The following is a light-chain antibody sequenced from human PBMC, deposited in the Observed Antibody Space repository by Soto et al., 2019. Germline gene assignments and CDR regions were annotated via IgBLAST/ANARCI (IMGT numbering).Light chain of an antibody. J-gene: IGKJ2*01. CDR3: QQFGSSPLYA. CDR1: QSVSRNY. CDR2: GTS. V-gene: IGKV3-20*01. Sequence: EIVLTHSPGTLSLSPGERATLSCRASQSVSRNYLAWYQQKPGQAPRLLIYGTSSRATRIPDRFSGSGSGTDFTLTISRLEPEDFAVYYCQQFGSSPLYAFGQGTKLEIK.